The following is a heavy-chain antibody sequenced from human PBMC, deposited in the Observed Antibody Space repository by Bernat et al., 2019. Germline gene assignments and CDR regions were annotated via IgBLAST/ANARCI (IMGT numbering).Heavy chain of an antibody. D-gene: IGHD6-6*01. CDR3: AVYSSSLGYFDY. CDR2: IYYSGST. CDR1: GGSISSSRYY. J-gene: IGHJ4*02. V-gene: IGHV4-39*01. Sequence: QVQLQESGPGLVKPSQTLSLTCTVSGGSISSSRYYWGWIRQPPGKGLEWVGSIYYSGSTYYNPSLKSRVTISVDTSKNQFSLKLSSVTAADTAVYYCAVYSSSLGYFDYWGQGTLVTVSS.